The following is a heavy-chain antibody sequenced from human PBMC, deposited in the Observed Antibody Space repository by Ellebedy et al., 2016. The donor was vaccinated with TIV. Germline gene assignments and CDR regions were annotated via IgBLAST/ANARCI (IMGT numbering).Heavy chain of an antibody. CDR2: INNDGSST. Sequence: PGGSLRLSCAASGFTFSSYRMNWVRQAPGKGLVWVSRINNDGSSTNYADSVKGRFTISRDNAKNSLYLQMNSLRAEDTAVYYCARPRGYSYGGFDYWGQGTLVTVSS. J-gene: IGHJ4*02. D-gene: IGHD5-18*01. CDR3: ARPRGYSYGGFDY. CDR1: GFTFSSYR. V-gene: IGHV3-74*01.